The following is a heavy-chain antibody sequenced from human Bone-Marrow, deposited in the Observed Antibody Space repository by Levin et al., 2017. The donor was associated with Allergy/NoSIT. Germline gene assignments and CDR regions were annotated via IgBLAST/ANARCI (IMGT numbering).Heavy chain of an antibody. V-gene: IGHV1-8*01. Sequence: ASVKVSCKASGYTFTTYDINWVRRATGHGLEWMGWMNPNSGNTGYAQKFQGRVTMTRSTSTNTAYMELSSLRSEDTAVYYCARAGYYDGNNGYYTRALDYWGQGTLVTVSS. J-gene: IGHJ4*02. CDR3: ARAGYYDGNNGYYTRALDY. D-gene: IGHD3-22*01. CDR2: MNPNSGNT. CDR1: GYTFTTYD.